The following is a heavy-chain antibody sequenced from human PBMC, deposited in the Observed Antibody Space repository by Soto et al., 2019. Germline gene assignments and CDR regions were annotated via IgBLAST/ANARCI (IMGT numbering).Heavy chain of an antibody. CDR2: ISYDGSNK. CDR1: GLTFSSYA. V-gene: IGHV3-30-3*01. D-gene: IGHD6-13*01. CDR3: ASESSSWYPPNFDY. J-gene: IGHJ4*02. Sequence: GGSLRLSCAASGLTFSSYAMHWVRQAPGKGLEWVAVISYDGSNKYYADSVKGRFTISRDNSKNTLYLQMNSLRAEDTAVYYSASESSSWYPPNFDYWGQGTLVTVSS.